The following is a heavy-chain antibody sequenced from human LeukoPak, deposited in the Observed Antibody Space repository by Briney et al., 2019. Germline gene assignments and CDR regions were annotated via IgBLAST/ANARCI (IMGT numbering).Heavy chain of an antibody. CDR3: ARAGDGYNSHFDS. V-gene: IGHV3-7*01. D-gene: IGHD5-24*01. CDR1: GFTFNRYW. J-gene: IGHJ4*02. Sequence: PGESLRLSCAASGFTFNRYWMRWVRQAPGKGREWVANIKQGESDKYYADSVKGRFTIPRDNSKNTLYLQMNSLRPEDTAVYYCARAGDGYNSHFDSWGQGTLVTVSS. CDR2: IKQGESDK.